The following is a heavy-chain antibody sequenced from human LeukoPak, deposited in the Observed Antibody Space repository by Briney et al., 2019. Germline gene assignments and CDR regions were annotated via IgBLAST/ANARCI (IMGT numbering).Heavy chain of an antibody. CDR3: ARDPVEGGLDY. D-gene: IGHD2-15*01. J-gene: IGHJ4*02. V-gene: IGHV3-69-1*01. CDR1: GFSLSVYS. CDR2: IGTGGTT. Sequence: GGSLRLSCSVSGFSLSVYSMDWVRQAPGQGLEWISYIGTGGTTYYADSVLGRFTVSRDNAKKSVYLQMNSLTVDDTAVYYCARDPVEGGLDYWGQGTLVTVS.